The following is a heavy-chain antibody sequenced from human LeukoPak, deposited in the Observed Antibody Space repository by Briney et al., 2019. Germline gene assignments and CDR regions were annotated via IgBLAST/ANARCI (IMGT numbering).Heavy chain of an antibody. Sequence: SETLSLTCTVSGGSTSSSDYYWGWIRQPPDEGLEWIASIRYSGNTYYNPSLKSRVTISVDTSKNQISLKLSSVTAADTAVYYCARRYAGLHLDYWGQGTLVTVSA. CDR3: ARRYAGLHLDY. CDR2: IRYSGNT. CDR1: GGSTSSSDYY. J-gene: IGHJ4*02. V-gene: IGHV4-39*01. D-gene: IGHD5-24*01.